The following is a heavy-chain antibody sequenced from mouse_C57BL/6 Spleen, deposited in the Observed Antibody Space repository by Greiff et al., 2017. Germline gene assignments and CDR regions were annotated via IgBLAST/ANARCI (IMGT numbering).Heavy chain of an antibody. V-gene: IGHV1-53*01. CDR3: AREGAITTVVAGDY. CDR2: INPSNGGT. CDR1: GYTFTSYW. Sequence: QVQLQQPGTELVKPGASVKLSCKASGYTFTSYWMHWVKQRPGQGLEWIGNINPSNGGTNYNEKFKSKATLAVDKSSSTAYMQLSSLTSEDSAVYDWAREGAITTVVAGDYWGQGTTLTVSS. J-gene: IGHJ2*01. D-gene: IGHD1-1*01.